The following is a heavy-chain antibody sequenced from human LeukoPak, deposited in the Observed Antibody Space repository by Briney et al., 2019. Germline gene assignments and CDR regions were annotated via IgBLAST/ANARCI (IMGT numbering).Heavy chain of an antibody. J-gene: IGHJ4*02. CDR1: GFTFSSYG. V-gene: IGHV3-30*18. CDR2: ISYDGSNK. D-gene: IGHD6-19*01. CDR3: AKVPLTKGIAVAGALVY. Sequence: GGSLRLSCAASGFTFSSYGMHWVRQAPGKGLEWVAVISYDGSNKYYADSVKGRFTISRDNSKNTLYLQMNSLRAEDTAVYYCAKVPLTKGIAVAGALVYWGQGTLVTVSS.